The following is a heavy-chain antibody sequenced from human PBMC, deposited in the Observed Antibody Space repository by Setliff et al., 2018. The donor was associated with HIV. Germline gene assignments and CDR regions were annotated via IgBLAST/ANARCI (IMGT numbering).Heavy chain of an antibody. D-gene: IGHD4-17*01. CDR2: INHRGRT. J-gene: IGHJ4*02. CDR1: GGSLSGYY. CDR3: ARAAAGNTGPFDL. V-gene: IGHV4-34*01. Sequence: SETLSLTCAVYGGSLSGYYWSWIRQAPGKGLEWIGEINHRGRTRYNPSLKSRVTISVDTSKNQFSLKLTSVTASDTAVYYCARAAAGNTGPFDLWGQGSPVTVSS.